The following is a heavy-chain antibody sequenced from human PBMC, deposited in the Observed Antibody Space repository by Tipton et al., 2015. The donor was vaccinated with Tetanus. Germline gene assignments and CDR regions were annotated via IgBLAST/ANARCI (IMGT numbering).Heavy chain of an antibody. J-gene: IGHJ4*02. D-gene: IGHD3-3*01. CDR3: ARGGVDSRVFDF. CDR1: GASIGSISYY. Sequence: GLVKPSETLSLTCTVSGASIGSISYYWSWIRQPPGKGLEWIGYIYYTGSTNYNPSLKSGVTISLDTSKSQFSLKLTSVSAADTAVYYCARGGVDSRVFDFWGQGTLVTVSS. V-gene: IGHV4-61*01. CDR2: IYYTGST.